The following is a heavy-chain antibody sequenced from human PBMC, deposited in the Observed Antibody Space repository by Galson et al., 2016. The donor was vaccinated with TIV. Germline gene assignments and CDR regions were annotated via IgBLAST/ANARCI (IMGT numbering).Heavy chain of an antibody. CDR2: ISDDATTT. D-gene: IGHD5-18*01. CDR1: GFTFSRFW. Sequence: SLRLSCAASGFTFSRFWMHWVRQAPGKGLVWVSRISDDATTTTYADSVKGRFTISRDNTKNTLHLQMNSLRVDDTAVYYCARRGDTATGDAFDIWGQGTMVTVSS. J-gene: IGHJ3*02. V-gene: IGHV3-74*01. CDR3: ARRGDTATGDAFDI.